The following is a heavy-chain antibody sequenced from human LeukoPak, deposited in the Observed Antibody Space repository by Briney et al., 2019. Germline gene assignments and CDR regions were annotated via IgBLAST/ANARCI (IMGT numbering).Heavy chain of an antibody. CDR2: IYYSGST. D-gene: IGHD5/OR15-5a*01. CDR1: GGSISTYY. V-gene: IGHV4-59*12. CDR3: AKDPSSVYDQTYFDY. J-gene: IGHJ4*02. Sequence: SETLSLTCSVSGGSISTYYWSWIRQPPGKGLEWIGYIYYSGSTSYNPSLKSRVTISLDTSKNQFSLELSSVTAADTAVYYCAKDPSSVYDQTYFDYWGQGTLVTVSS.